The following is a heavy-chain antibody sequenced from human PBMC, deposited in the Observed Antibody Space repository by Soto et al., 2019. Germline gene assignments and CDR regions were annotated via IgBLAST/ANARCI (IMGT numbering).Heavy chain of an antibody. CDR3: ARDSSSWLMGYGMDV. Sequence: ASVKVSCKASGYTFTSYGISWVRQAPGQGLEWMGWISANNGNTNYAQKIQGRVTMTTDTSTSTAYMELRTLRSEDTAVYYCARDSSSWLMGYGMDVWGQGTTVTVSS. CDR2: ISANNGNT. J-gene: IGHJ6*02. V-gene: IGHV1-18*01. D-gene: IGHD6-13*01. CDR1: GYTFTSYG.